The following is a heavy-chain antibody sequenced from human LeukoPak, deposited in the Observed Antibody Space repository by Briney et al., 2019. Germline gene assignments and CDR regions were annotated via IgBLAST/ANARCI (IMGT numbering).Heavy chain of an antibody. D-gene: IGHD4/OR15-4a*01. Sequence: PGGSLRLSCTVSGFTVSSNSMSWVRQAPGKGLEWVSFIFSSTHYSDSVKGRFTISRDNSKNTLYLQMNSLRAEDTAVYYCARRAGAYSHPYDYWGQGTLATVSS. CDR1: GFTVSSNS. J-gene: IGHJ4*02. CDR2: IFSST. CDR3: ARRAGAYSHPYDY. V-gene: IGHV3-53*01.